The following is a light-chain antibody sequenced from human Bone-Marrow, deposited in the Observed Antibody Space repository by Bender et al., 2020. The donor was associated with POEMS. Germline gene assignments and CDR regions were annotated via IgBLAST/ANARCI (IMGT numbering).Light chain of an antibody. CDR3: VLYMGSGIWM. CDR1: SGSVSIYYY. V-gene: IGLV8-61*01. Sequence: QTVVTQEPSFSVSPGGTVTLTCGLSSGSVSIYYYPTWYQQTPGQAPRALISDTHTRSSGVPGRFSGSILGNKAALTITGAQADDECDYYCVLYMGSGIWMFGGGTKLTVL. CDR2: DTH. J-gene: IGLJ3*02.